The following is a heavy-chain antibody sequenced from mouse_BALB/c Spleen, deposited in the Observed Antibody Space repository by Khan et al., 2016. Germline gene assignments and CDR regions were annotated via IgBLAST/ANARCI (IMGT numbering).Heavy chain of an antibody. D-gene: IGHD1-2*01. V-gene: IGHV1S41*01. CDR2: IAPGSGST. Sequence: DLVKPGASVKLSCKASGYTFTSYWINWIKQRPGQGLEWIGRIAPGSGSTYYNEMFKGKATLTVGTSSSTAYIQRRSLASEDSAVYFCARRGDGYFFDYWGQGTTLTVSS. CDR1: GYTFTSYW. J-gene: IGHJ2*01. CDR3: ARRGDGYFFDY.